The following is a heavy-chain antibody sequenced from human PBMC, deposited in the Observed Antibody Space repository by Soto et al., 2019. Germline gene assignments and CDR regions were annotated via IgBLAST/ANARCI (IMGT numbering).Heavy chain of an antibody. Sequence: SETLSLTCTVSGGSIISSSYYWGWIRQPPGKGLEWIGSIYYSGSTYYNPSLKSRVTISVDTSKNQFSLKLSSVTAADTAVYYCARDQWFGEFANWFDPWGQGTLVTVSS. CDR2: IYYSGST. D-gene: IGHD3-10*01. J-gene: IGHJ5*02. CDR3: ARDQWFGEFANWFDP. CDR1: GGSIISSSYY. V-gene: IGHV4-39*07.